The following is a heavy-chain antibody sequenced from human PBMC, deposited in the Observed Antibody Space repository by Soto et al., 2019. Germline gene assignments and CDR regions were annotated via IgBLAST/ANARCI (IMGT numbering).Heavy chain of an antibody. D-gene: IGHD4-17*01. J-gene: IGHJ4*02. V-gene: IGHV1-46*01. CDR2: INPSDGST. CDR3: VRDRFGYGDSGD. CDR1: GYTFTTYY. Sequence: QVFLVQSGTEVKKPGASVKVSCKTSGYTFTTYYMHWVRQAHGQGLEWMGVINPSDGSTYSAQKFQGRVTMTRDTSTSTVYLELSSLRAEDSAMYYCVRDRFGYGDSGDWGQGTLVTVSS.